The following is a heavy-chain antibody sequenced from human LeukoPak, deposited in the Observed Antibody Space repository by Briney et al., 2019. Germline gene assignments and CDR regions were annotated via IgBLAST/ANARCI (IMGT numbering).Heavy chain of an antibody. CDR2: INAGNGNT. CDR1: GCTFTSYA. V-gene: IGHV1-3*01. D-gene: IGHD6-13*01. Sequence: ASVKVSCKASGCTFTSYAMHWVRQAPGQRLEWMGWINAGNGNTKYSQKFQGRVTITRDTSASTAYMELSSLRSEDTAVYYCARARTGIAAAGDFDYWGQGTLVTVSS. J-gene: IGHJ4*02. CDR3: ARARTGIAAAGDFDY.